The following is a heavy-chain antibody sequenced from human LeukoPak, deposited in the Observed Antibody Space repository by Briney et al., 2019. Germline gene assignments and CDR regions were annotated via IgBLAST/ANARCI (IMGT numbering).Heavy chain of an antibody. CDR1: GGSFSGYY. Sequence: SETLSLTCAVYGGSFSGYYWSWIRQPPGKGLEWIGEINHSGSTNYNPSLKSRVTISVDTSKNQFSLKLSSVTAADTAVYYCARGRKTSSSWDRTLSSHFQHWGQGTLVTVSS. CDR2: INHSGST. J-gene: IGHJ1*01. V-gene: IGHV4-34*01. D-gene: IGHD6-13*01. CDR3: ARGRKTSSSWDRTLSSHFQH.